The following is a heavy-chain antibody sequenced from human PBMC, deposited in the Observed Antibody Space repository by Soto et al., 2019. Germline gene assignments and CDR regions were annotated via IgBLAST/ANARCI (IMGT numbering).Heavy chain of an antibody. J-gene: IGHJ4*02. CDR3: ARVNTTLVDHFDC. CDR2: MHRGGTT. D-gene: IGHD5-18*01. CDR1: GFSVSATS. V-gene: IGHV3-53*01. Sequence: GGSLRLSSVVSGFSVSATSIFWVRQATGKGLECVSLMHRGGTTDNADSVKGRFTTSRDKSKNTLYLHMNGLRVDDTAVYYCARVNTTLVDHFDCWGQGTLVTVYS.